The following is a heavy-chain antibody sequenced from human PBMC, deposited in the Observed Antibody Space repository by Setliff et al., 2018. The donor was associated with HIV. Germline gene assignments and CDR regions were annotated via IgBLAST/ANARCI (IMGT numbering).Heavy chain of an antibody. CDR3: ARALDFLTEQLNWFFPL. CDR2: IYPGDSDT. Sequence: GESLKISCKASGYRFTSYWIAWVRQMPGKGLEWMGIIYPGDSDTRYSPSFQGQVTISVDKSISTAYLQWNSLKASDTAIYDCARALDFLTEQLNWFFPLWGRGTLVTVSS. CDR1: GYRFTSYW. V-gene: IGHV5-51*01. D-gene: IGHD3-9*01. J-gene: IGHJ2*01.